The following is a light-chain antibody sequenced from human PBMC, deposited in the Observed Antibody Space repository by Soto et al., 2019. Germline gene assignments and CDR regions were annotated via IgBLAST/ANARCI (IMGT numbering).Light chain of an antibody. J-gene: IGKJ5*01. CDR2: GAS. CDR3: LQYGSSPL. CDR1: QSVSGSY. V-gene: IGKV3-20*01. Sequence: EIVLTQSPATLSLSPGERATLSCRASQSVSGSYLAWYQQKPGQAPRLLIYGASSRATGIPDRFSGSGSGTDFTLTISRLEPEDFAVYYCLQYGSSPLFGQGTRLEI.